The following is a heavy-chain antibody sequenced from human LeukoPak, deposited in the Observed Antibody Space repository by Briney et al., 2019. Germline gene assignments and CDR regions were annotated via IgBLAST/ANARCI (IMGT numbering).Heavy chain of an antibody. CDR3: ARAPRELRYFDWLLPHYDY. CDR1: GYTFTSYY. V-gene: IGHV1-2*02. J-gene: IGHJ4*02. D-gene: IGHD3-9*01. CDR2: INPNSGGT. Sequence: ASVKVSCKASGYTFTSYYMHWVRQAPGQGLEWMGWINPNSGGTNYAQKFQGRVTMTRGTSISTAYMELSRLRSDGTAVYYCARAPRELRYFDWLLPHYDYWGQGTLVTVSS.